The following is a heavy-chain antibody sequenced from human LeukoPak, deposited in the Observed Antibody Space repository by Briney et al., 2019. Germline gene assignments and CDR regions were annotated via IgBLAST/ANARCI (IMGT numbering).Heavy chain of an antibody. CDR3: ARVPYLDVAYLDY. V-gene: IGHV3-7*01. CDR1: GFTVSSNY. J-gene: IGHJ4*02. D-gene: IGHD2-21*01. CDR2: IKQDGSEK. Sequence: PGGSLRLSCAASGFTVSSNYMSWVRQAPGKGLEWVAHIKQDGSEKYYVDSVKGRFTISRDNAKNSLYLQMNSLRAEDTPVYYCARVPYLDVAYLDYWGQGTLVTVSS.